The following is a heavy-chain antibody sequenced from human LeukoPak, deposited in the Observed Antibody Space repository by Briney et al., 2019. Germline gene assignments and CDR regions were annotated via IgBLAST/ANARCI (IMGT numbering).Heavy chain of an antibody. J-gene: IGHJ4*02. CDR1: GFTFSSFA. D-gene: IGHD2-2*01. V-gene: IGHV3-23*01. CDR3: AKYCSDSTCFLDY. CDR2: ISGSGTGT. Sequence: GGSLRLSCAASGFTFSSFAMSWVRQAPGKGLEWVSAISGSGTGTYYADSVKGRFAISRDNSKYTLYLQMNSLRGEDTAVYYCAKYCSDSTCFLDYWGQGTLVTVSS.